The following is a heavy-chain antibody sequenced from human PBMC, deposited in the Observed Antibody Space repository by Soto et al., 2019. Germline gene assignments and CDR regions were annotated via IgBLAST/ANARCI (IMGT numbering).Heavy chain of an antibody. J-gene: IGHJ4*02. V-gene: IGHV3-30*03. D-gene: IGHD4-17*01. CDR2: ISYDGSNK. CDR3: AIRGLGAYYFDY. Sequence: GGSLRLSCAASGFTFSSYGVHWVRQAPGKGLEWVAVISYDGSNKYYADSVKGRFTISRDNSKNTLYLQMNSLRAEDTAVYYCAIRGLGAYYFDYWGQGTLVTVSS. CDR1: GFTFSSYG.